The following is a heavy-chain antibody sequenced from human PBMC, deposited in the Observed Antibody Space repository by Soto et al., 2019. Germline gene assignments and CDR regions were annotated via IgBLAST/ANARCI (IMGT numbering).Heavy chain of an antibody. CDR3: VRDVPSAALFFDL. V-gene: IGHV1-18*01. D-gene: IGHD6-25*01. CDR2: ISTSNGHT. J-gene: IGHJ4*02. CDR1: GYAFNTYG. Sequence: QVQLIQSGAEVKRPGASLKVSCRASGYAFNTYGVSWVRQAPGQGLEWVGWISTSNGHTNFAQNFQGRLTLTTDTSTSTAYMELRTLTSDDTTVYYCVRDVPSAALFFDLWGQITLATVAS.